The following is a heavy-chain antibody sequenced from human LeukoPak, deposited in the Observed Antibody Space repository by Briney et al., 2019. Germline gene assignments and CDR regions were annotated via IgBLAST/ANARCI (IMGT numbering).Heavy chain of an antibody. CDR2: IYSGGST. J-gene: IGHJ5*02. CDR3: ARDDLGIAAAANWFDP. CDR1: GFTVSSNH. V-gene: IGHV3-53*01. Sequence: PGGSLRLSCAGSGFTVSSNHMSWVRQAPGKGLEWVSIIYSGGSTCYADSVKGRFTISRDNSESTLYLQMNSLRAEDTAVYYCARDDLGIAAAANWFDPWGQGTLVTVSS. D-gene: IGHD6-13*01.